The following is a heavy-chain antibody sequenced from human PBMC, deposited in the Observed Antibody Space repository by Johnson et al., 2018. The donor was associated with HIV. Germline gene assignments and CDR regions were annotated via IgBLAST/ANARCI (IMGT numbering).Heavy chain of an antibody. J-gene: IGHJ3*02. CDR3: VRRVGVSTFDI. V-gene: IGHV3-64*01. CDR2: ITSNGVTP. CDR1: GFTFSNYA. Sequence: VQLVESGGGLIQPGGSLRLSCTPSGFTFSNYAIYWVRQAPGKGLEYVSGITSNGVTPYYANSVKGRLTISRDNSKNTLYLQMDSLRAEDMAVYYCVRRVGVSTFDIWGQGTTVIVSS. D-gene: IGHD1-26*01.